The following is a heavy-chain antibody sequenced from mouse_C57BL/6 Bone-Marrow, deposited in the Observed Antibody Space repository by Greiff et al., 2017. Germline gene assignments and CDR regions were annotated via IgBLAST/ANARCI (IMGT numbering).Heavy chain of an antibody. CDR2: IIYSGST. V-gene: IGHV3-8*01. J-gene: IGHJ1*03. Sequence: VQLQQSGPGLAKPSQTLSLPCSVTGYSITSGYWNCFRKFPGSKLQYMGYIIYSGSTYSTPSLKSRIYITRDPSENQYYLQLNSVTTEDTATYSCSRGRSYYWYFDVWGTGTTGTVAS. CDR3: SRGRSYYWYFDV. CDR1: GYSITSGY. D-gene: IGHD1-1*01.